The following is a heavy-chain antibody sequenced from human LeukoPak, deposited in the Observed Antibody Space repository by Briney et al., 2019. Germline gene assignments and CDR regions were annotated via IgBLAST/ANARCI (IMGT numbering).Heavy chain of an antibody. CDR1: GFTVSSNH. Sequence: PGGSLRLSCAVSGFTVSSNHMSWVRQAPGKGLEWVSYISSSGRAIYYADSVKGRFTVSRDNAKNSLYLQMNSLRAEDTAVYYCARCPRWAHFDYWGQGTLVTVSS. J-gene: IGHJ4*02. D-gene: IGHD4-23*01. CDR2: ISSSGRAI. CDR3: ARCPRWAHFDY. V-gene: IGHV3-48*04.